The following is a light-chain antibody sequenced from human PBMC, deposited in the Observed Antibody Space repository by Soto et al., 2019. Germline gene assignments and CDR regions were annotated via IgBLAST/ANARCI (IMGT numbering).Light chain of an antibody. V-gene: IGKV3-20*01. Sequence: IVMTHSPRTLSLSEGERATPSCRASHRVSSRLAWYQQKPGQAPRLLIYGASSRATDIPDRFSGSGSGTYFTLTISRLEPEDFAVYYCQQYGSSPRTFGRGTEVDIK. CDR1: HRVSSR. CDR3: QQYGSSPRT. J-gene: IGKJ1*01. CDR2: GAS.